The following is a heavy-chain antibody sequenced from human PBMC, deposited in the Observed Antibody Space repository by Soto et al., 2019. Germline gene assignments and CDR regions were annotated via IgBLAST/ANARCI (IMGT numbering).Heavy chain of an antibody. CDR2: INSDGSST. V-gene: IGHV3-74*01. CDR1: GFTFSSYW. D-gene: IGHD6-6*01. J-gene: IGHJ6*02. Sequence: GGSLRLSCAASGFTFSSYWMHWVRQAPGKGLVWVSRINSDGSSTSYADSVKGRFTISRDNAKNTLYLQMNSLRAEDTAVYYCARAGSSSSVGDYYYGMDVWGQGTTVTVSS. CDR3: ARAGSSSSVGDYYYGMDV.